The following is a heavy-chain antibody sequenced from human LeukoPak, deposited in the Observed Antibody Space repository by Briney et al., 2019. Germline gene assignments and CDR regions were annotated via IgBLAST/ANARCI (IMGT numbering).Heavy chain of an antibody. CDR2: ISGSGGST. D-gene: IGHD3-10*01. CDR3: AKVSLLYGSGSYYWESFDY. V-gene: IGHV3-23*01. CDR1: EFTFDDYA. J-gene: IGHJ4*02. Sequence: PGGSLRLSCAASEFTFDDYAMHWVRQAPGKGLEWVSAISGSGGSTYYADSVKGRFTISRDNSKNTLYLQMNSLRAEDTAVYYCAKVSLLYGSGSYYWESFDYWGQGTLVTVSS.